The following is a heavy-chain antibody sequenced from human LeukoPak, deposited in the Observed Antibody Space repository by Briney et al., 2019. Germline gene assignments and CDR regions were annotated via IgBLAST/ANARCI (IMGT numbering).Heavy chain of an antibody. V-gene: IGHV3-74*01. CDR1: GFTFSTYW. CDR2: IHTDGRST. J-gene: IGHJ4*02. D-gene: IGHD3-22*01. CDR3: ARDLYDSSGYAY. Sequence: GGSLRLSCVASGFTFSTYWMHWVRQVPGKGLVWVSHIHTDGRSTSYADSVKGRFTISRDNAKNTLYLQMNSLRVEDTAVYYCARDLYDSSGYAYWGQGTLATVSS.